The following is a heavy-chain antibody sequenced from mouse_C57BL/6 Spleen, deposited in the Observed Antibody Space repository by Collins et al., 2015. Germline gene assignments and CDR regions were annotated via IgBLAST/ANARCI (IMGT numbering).Heavy chain of an antibody. Sequence: QVQLKQSGPGLVQPSQSLSITCTVSGFSLTSYGVHWVRQSPGKGLEWLGVIWSGGSTDYNAAFISRLSISKDNSKSQVFFKMNSLQADDTAIYYCARKRAVDWYFDVWGTGTTVTVSS. V-gene: IGHV2-2*01. D-gene: IGHD1-1*01. CDR2: IWSGGST. CDR3: ARKRAVDWYFDV. CDR1: GFSLTSYG. J-gene: IGHJ1*03.